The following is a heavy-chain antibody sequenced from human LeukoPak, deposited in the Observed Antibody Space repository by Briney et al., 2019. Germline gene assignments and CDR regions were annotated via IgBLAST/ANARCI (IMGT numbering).Heavy chain of an antibody. Sequence: TSETLSLTCAVYGGSFSGYYWSWIRQPPGKGLEWIGEINHSGSTNYNPSLKSRVTISVDTSKNQFSLKLSSVTAADTAVYYCAKGFWIPSDYWGQGTLVTVSS. CDR3: AKGFWIPSDY. CDR2: INHSGST. CDR1: GGSFSGYY. D-gene: IGHD3-3*01. V-gene: IGHV4-34*01. J-gene: IGHJ4*02.